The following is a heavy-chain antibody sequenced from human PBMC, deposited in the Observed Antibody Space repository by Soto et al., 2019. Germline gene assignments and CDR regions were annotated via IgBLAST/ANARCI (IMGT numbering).Heavy chain of an antibody. CDR3: ASDPPSFGYGSLDY. V-gene: IGHV1-69*01. Sequence: QVQLVQSGAEVKRPGSSVKVSCKASGGTFSSYGINWVRQAPGQGLEWLGGIIPIFGTPNYAQKCQARLTFTADEPTSTAYMELTSLRSDDTAVYYCASDPPSFGYGSLDYWGQGTLVTVSS. J-gene: IGHJ4*02. CDR1: GGTFSSYG. CDR2: IIPIFGTP. D-gene: IGHD3-10*01.